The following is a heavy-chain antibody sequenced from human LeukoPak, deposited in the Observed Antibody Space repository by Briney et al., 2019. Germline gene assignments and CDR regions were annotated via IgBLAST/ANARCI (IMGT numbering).Heavy chain of an antibody. CDR1: GFTFSSSA. J-gene: IGHJ4*02. Sequence: GGSLRLSCAASGFTFSSSAMSWVRQAPGKGLEWVANIKHDGSETHYVASVKGRFTISRDNAKKSLDLQMHSLRAEDTAVYYCARVPSGSSWYLDYWGQGTLVTVSS. CDR3: ARVPSGSSWYLDY. D-gene: IGHD6-13*01. V-gene: IGHV3-7*02. CDR2: IKHDGSET.